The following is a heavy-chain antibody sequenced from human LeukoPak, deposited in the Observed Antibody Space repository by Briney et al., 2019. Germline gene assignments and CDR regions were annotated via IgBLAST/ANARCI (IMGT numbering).Heavy chain of an antibody. V-gene: IGHV5-51*01. D-gene: IGHD6-19*01. CDR1: GYTFTNSW. CDR2: IYPADSDT. CDR3: ARPPQGSSGSLGFDY. Sequence: GESLKISCKGSGYTFTNSWIGWVRQMPGKGLEWMGIIYPADSDTRYSPSFQGQVTISADKSISTAYLQWSSLKASDTAMYYCARPPQGSSGSLGFDYWGQGTLVTVSS. J-gene: IGHJ4*02.